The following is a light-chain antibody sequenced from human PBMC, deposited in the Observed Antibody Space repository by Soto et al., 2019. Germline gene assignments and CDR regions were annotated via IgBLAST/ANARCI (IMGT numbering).Light chain of an antibody. Sequence: QSVLTQPASVSGWPGQSITIYCTGTSREVGASNYVSWYQLSPGKAPKLLIYDVDRPSGVSNRFSGSKSGNTASLTISGLQAEDEADYYCNSYPSRGTVVFGGGTKLTVL. CDR3: NSYPSRGTVV. V-gene: IGLV2-14*01. CDR1: SREVGASNY. CDR2: DV. J-gene: IGLJ3*02.